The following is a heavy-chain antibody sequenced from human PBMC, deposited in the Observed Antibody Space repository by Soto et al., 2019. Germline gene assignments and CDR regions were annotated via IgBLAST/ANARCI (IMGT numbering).Heavy chain of an antibody. CDR1: GFTVSTNY. D-gene: IGHD2-2*01. CDR2: IYSGGNT. J-gene: IGHJ4*02. V-gene: IGHV3-53*02. CDR3: GRGSSDSDGILRVDY. Sequence: EVQLVETGGGLIQPGESLRLSCAASGFTVSTNYMSWVRQAPGKGLEWVSVIYSGGNTYYADSVKGRFSMSRDKSKNKLFLQMNGLRAEDTAVYYCGRGSSDSDGILRVDYWGQGTLVTVSS.